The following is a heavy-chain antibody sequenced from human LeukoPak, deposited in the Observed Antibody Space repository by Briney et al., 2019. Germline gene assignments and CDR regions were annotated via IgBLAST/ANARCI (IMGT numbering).Heavy chain of an antibody. V-gene: IGHV1-18*01. CDR2: ISTYNGNT. CDR3: ARPAKGAYYYYCMDV. D-gene: IGHD2-2*01. Sequence: GASVKVSCKASDYTLLTYGITWVRQAPGQGLEWMGWISTYNGNTHYAQKLQGRVTMTTDTSTRTAYMELRSLTSNDTGIYYCARPAKGAYYYYCMDVWGRGTTVTVSS. J-gene: IGHJ6*03. CDR1: DYTLLTYG.